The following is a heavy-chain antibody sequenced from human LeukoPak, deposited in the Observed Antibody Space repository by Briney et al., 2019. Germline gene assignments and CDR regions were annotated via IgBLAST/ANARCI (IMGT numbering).Heavy chain of an antibody. CDR3: ARDRACGGGSCYSNAFDI. CDR1: GFTFSAYA. D-gene: IGHD2-15*01. Sequence: PGGSLRLSCEASGFTFSAYAMSWVRQAPGKGLEWVSGVSGGGDNTYYADSVKGRFTISRDNSKNTLYLQMNSLRAEDTAVYYCARDRACGGGSCYSNAFDIWGQGTMVTVSS. CDR2: VSGGGDNT. J-gene: IGHJ3*02. V-gene: IGHV3-23*01.